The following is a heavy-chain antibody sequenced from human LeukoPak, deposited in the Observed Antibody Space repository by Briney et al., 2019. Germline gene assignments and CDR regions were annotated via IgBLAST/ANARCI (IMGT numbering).Heavy chain of an antibody. D-gene: IGHD1-7*01. Sequence: ASVKVSCKASGYTFTSYAISWERQAPGQGLGWMGGIIPIFGTANYAQKFQGRVTITADESTSTAYMELSSLRSEDTAVYYCARGGEPELFDPWGQGTLVTVSS. CDR2: IIPIFGTA. CDR1: GYTFTSYA. J-gene: IGHJ5*02. CDR3: ARGGEPELFDP. V-gene: IGHV1-69*13.